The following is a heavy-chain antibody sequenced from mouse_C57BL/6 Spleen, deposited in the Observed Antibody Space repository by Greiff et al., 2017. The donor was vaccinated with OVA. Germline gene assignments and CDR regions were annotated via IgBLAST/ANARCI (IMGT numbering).Heavy chain of an antibody. CDR3: ARWMVTDWYFDV. CDR2: INPSNGGT. V-gene: IGHV1-53*01. J-gene: IGHJ1*03. D-gene: IGHD2-2*01. Sequence: VQLQQPGTELVKPGASVKLSCKASGYTFTSYWMHWVKQRPGQGLEWIGNINPSNGGTNYNEKFKSKATLTVDKSSSPAYMQLSSLTSEDSAVYYCARWMVTDWYFDVWGTGTTVTVSS. CDR1: GYTFTSYW.